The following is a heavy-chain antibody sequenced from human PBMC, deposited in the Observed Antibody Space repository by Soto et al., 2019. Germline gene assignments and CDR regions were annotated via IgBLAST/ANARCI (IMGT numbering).Heavy chain of an antibody. CDR2: IYYSGST. Sequence: QLQLQESGPGLVKPSETLSLTCTVSGDSISSSSYYWGWIRQPPGKELEWIGSIYYSGSTYYNASPSLKSRVSISVDTSKNQFSLRLTSVTAADTSTYYCARFKPGHGWSHYYGMDVWGHGIAVTVSS. CDR1: GDSISSSSYY. CDR3: ARFKPGHGWSHYYGMDV. J-gene: IGHJ6*01. V-gene: IGHV4-39*01. D-gene: IGHD6-19*01.